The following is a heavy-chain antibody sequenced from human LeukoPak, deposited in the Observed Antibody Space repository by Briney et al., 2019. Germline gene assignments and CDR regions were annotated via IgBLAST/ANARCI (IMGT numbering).Heavy chain of an antibody. CDR3: ARWRNLQSEFDY. CDR1: GFTFSSYN. V-gene: IGHV3-21*01. CDR2: ISTSNNYI. Sequence: GGSLRLSCVVSGFTFSSYNMNWVRQAPGKGLEWVPSISTSNNYIYYADSVTGRFTISRDNAKNSLYLQMSSLRAEDTAVYYCARWRNLQSEFDYWGQGTLVTVSS. J-gene: IGHJ4*02. D-gene: IGHD5-24*01.